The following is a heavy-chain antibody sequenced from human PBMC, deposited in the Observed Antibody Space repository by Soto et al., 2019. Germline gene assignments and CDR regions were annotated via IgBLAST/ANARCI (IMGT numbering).Heavy chain of an antibody. D-gene: IGHD2-15*01. V-gene: IGHV3-48*03. CDR3: TCPASGDYGMDV. CDR2: ISSSGSTI. CDR1: GFTFSSYE. J-gene: IGHJ6*02. Sequence: AGSLRPSCVASGFTFSSYEMNWVRQAPGKGLGWDSYISSSGSTIYYADSVEGRFTISRDNAKNSLYLQMNSLRAADTAVYYRTCPASGDYGMDVWGQGTMVTVSS.